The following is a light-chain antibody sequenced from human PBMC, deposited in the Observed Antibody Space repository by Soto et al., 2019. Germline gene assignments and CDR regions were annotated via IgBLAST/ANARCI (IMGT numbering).Light chain of an antibody. CDR1: QAIDSW. CDR3: QQTLSFPPT. CDR2: TGS. V-gene: IGKV1-12*01. Sequence: DIHMTQSPSSVSSSFGDRGTITFLASQAIDSWLAWYQQKPGEAPKLLIFTGSLLHSGVPPRFSGSGSGTDFTLTISSLQPEDFATYYCQQTLSFPPTFGQGTKVDIK. J-gene: IGKJ1*01.